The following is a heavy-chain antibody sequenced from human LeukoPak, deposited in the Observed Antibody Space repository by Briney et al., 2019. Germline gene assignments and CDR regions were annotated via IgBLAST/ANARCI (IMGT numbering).Heavy chain of an antibody. CDR1: GFTFSSYS. CDR3: ARGKGYSSSWYLIDY. D-gene: IGHD6-13*01. V-gene: IGHV3-48*01. Sequence: PGGSLRLSCAASGFTFSSYSMNWVRQAPGKGLKWVSSISSGSSTIYYADSVKGRFTISRDNAKNSLYLQMNSLRAEDTSVYYCARGKGYSSSWYLIDYWGQGTLVTVSS. CDR2: ISSGSSTI. J-gene: IGHJ4*02.